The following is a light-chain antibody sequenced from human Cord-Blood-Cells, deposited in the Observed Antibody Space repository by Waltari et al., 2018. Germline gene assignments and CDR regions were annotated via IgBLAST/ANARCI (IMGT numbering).Light chain of an antibody. CDR3: SSYTSSSTLV. Sequence: QSALTQPASVSGSPGQSITISCTGTSSDVGGYNYVSWYQQHPGKAPKLMIYDVSNRPSEVSNRFSGSKSGNTASLTISGLKAEDEADYYCSSYTSSSTLVFGTGTKVTVL. CDR1: SSDVGGYNY. CDR2: DVS. J-gene: IGLJ1*01. V-gene: IGLV2-14*03.